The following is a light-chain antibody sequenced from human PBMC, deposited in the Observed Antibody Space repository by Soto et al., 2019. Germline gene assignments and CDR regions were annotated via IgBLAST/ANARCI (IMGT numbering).Light chain of an antibody. J-gene: IGKJ1*01. CDR1: ESVSNN. V-gene: IGKV3-15*01. Sequence: EIVLTQSPGTLSLSPGERATLSCRASESVSNNLAWYQQKAGQAPRLLIYGASTRATGIPARFSGSGSGTEFTLTISSLKSEDFAVYYCQHYSIWRTFGQGTKVDIK. CDR3: QHYSIWRT. CDR2: GAS.